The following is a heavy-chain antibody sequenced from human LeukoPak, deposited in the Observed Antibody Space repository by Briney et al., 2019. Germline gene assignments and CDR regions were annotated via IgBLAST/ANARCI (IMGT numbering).Heavy chain of an antibody. D-gene: IGHD4/OR15-4a*01. CDR3: ARDTSYNYGAHAMDV. V-gene: IGHV3-23*01. CDR2: ISGSGVNT. J-gene: IGHJ6*02. Sequence: GGSLRLSCAASGFTFDNYAMTWVRQAPGKGLEWVLGISGSGVNTYYADSVKGRFTISRDNSKNTLYLQLNSLRGEDTAICYCARDTSYNYGAHAMDVWGQGTTVTVSS. CDR1: GFTFDNYA.